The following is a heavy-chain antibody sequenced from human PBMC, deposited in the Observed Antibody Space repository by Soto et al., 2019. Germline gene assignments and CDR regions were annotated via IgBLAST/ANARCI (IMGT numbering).Heavy chain of an antibody. Sequence: LRLSWAGSGFTLSDHYIDWVRQAPGKGLEWVGRSRDKPQGYSTTYAASVKGRFTTSRDESKNSAYLQMNSLKTEDTAVYYCVRATFFSDSSGYTRCLDYWGQGTLVTVSS. CDR2: SRDKPQGYST. V-gene: IGHV3-72*01. CDR3: VRATFFSDSSGYTRCLDY. D-gene: IGHD3-22*01. J-gene: IGHJ4*02. CDR1: GFTLSDHY.